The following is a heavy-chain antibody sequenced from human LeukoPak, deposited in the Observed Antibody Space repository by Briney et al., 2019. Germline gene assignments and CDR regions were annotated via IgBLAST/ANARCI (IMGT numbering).Heavy chain of an antibody. Sequence: GGSLRLSCAASGFTFSSYAMSWVRQAPGKGLEWVSAISGSGGSTYYADSVKGRFTISSDNSKKTLYLQINSPRYEHTNVYYCAKSFPHFYAYSRWANEYYFDCWGQGTLVTVSS. CDR1: GFTFSSYA. CDR3: AKSFPHFYAYSRWANEYYFDC. J-gene: IGHJ4*02. D-gene: IGHD2/OR15-2a*01. CDR2: ISGSGGST. V-gene: IGHV3-23*01.